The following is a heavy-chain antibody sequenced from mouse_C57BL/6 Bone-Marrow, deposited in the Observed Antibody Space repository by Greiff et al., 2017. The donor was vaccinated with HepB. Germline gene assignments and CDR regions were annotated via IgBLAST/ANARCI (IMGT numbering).Heavy chain of an antibody. Sequence: VQLKESGPVLVKPGASVKMSCKASGYTFTDYYMNWVKQSHGKSLEWIGVINPYNGGTSYNQKFKGKATLTVDKSSSTAYMELNSLTSEDSAVYYCARGGLLWLRRFDYWGQGTTLTVSS. CDR3: ARGGLLWLRRFDY. J-gene: IGHJ2*01. CDR2: INPYNGGT. CDR1: GYTFTDYY. D-gene: IGHD2-2*01. V-gene: IGHV1-19*01.